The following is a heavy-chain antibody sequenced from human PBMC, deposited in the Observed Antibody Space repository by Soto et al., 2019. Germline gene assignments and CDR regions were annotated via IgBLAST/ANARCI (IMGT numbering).Heavy chain of an antibody. V-gene: IGHV3-23*01. J-gene: IGHJ4*02. Sequence: EVQLLESGGGLVQPGGSLRLSCAASRFAFSDYAMSWVRQAPGKGPEWVSSISDSGGRTYYADSVKGRFIISRDNSKNTLYLQMNSLRAEDTAVYYCAKAPCTSTTCYFDYWGPGTLVTVSS. CDR2: ISDSGGRT. CDR3: AKAPCTSTTCYFDY. D-gene: IGHD2-2*01. CDR1: RFAFSDYA.